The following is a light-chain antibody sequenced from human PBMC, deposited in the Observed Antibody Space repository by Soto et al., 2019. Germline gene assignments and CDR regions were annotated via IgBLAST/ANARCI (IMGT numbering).Light chain of an antibody. CDR3: QQANSFPLT. Sequence: DIQMTQSPSTLSGSVGYRVTITGRASQTISSWLAWYQQKPGKAPKLLIYAASNLHSGVPSRFSCSGSGTDFTLTISSLQPEDFATYYCQQANSFPLTFGGGTKVDIK. CDR2: AAS. CDR1: QTISSW. V-gene: IGKV1-12*01. J-gene: IGKJ4*01.